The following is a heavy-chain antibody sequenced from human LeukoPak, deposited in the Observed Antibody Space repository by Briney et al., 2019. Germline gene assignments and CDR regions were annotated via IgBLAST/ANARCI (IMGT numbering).Heavy chain of an antibody. V-gene: IGHV3-9*01. CDR2: ISWNSGSI. J-gene: IGHJ3*02. CDR1: GFTFDDYA. D-gene: IGHD2-2*01. CDR3: AKDITSWGLEGAFDI. Sequence: GGSLRLSCAASGFTFDDYAMHWVRQAPGKGLEWVSGISWNSGSIGYADSVKGRFTISGDNAKNSLYLQMNSLRAEDTALYYCAKDITSWGLEGAFDIWGQGTMVTVSS.